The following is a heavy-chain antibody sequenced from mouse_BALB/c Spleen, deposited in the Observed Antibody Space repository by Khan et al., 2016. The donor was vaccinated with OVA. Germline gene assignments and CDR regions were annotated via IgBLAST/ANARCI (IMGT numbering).Heavy chain of an antibody. V-gene: IGHV1-63*02. J-gene: IGHJ2*01. Sequence: QVQLQQSGAELVRPGTSVKMSCKAAGYTFTNYWIGWVKQRPGHGLEWIGDTYPGGGYTNYNEKFKDKATLTADTSSSTAYMQLSGLTSEDSDIYYCARRGAARATRDYFDYWGQGTTLTVSS. CDR2: TYPGGGYT. D-gene: IGHD3-1*01. CDR3: ARRGAARATRDYFDY. CDR1: GYTFTNYW.